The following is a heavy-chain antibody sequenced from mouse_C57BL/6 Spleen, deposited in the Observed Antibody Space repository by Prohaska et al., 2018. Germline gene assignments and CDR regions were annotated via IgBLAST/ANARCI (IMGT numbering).Heavy chain of an antibody. CDR3: ARSLGFDY. J-gene: IGHJ2*01. Sequence: PGSGSTYYNEKFKGKATLTVDKSSSTAYMLLSSLTSEDSAVYFCARSLGFDYWGQGTTLTVSS. D-gene: IGHD4-1*01. CDR2: PGSGST. V-gene: IGHV1-75*01.